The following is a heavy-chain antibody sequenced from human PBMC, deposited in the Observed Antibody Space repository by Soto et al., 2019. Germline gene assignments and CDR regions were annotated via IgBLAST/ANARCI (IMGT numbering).Heavy chain of an antibody. CDR2: IYTSEST. Sequence: KPSETLSLTCTVSGGSISNYYWSWIRQPAGKGLEWIGRIYTSESTNYNPSLKSRVTMSVDRSKNQFSLKLRSVTVADTAVYYCAVDYGGNYFDQWGQGTLVTVSA. CDR1: GGSISNYY. D-gene: IGHD4-17*01. CDR3: AVDYGGNYFDQ. V-gene: IGHV4-4*07. J-gene: IGHJ4*02.